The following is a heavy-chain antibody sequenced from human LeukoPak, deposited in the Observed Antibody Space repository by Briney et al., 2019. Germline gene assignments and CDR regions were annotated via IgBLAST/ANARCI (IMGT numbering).Heavy chain of an antibody. V-gene: IGHV3-64*02. D-gene: IGHD6-13*01. J-gene: IGHJ4*02. Sequence: PGGSLTLSCAASGFTFSSYAMHWVRQAPGKGLEYVSAINNYGGLTYYADSVKGRFTISRDNSKRTLYLQMGSLRLEDTAVYYCARVLGYSVIAAAGSLPDYWGQGTLVTVSS. CDR3: ARVLGYSVIAAAGSLPDY. CDR1: GFTFSSYA. CDR2: INNYGGLT.